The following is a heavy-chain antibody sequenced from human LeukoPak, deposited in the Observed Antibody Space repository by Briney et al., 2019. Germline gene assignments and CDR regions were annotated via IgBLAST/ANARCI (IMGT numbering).Heavy chain of an antibody. CDR2: IYYSGST. Sequence: PSETLSLTCTVSGGSISSYYWSWIRQPPGKGLEWIGYIYYSGSTNYNPSLKGRVTISVDTSKNQFSLKLSSVTAADTAVYYCARLSPLYCSGGSCYSARYFDYWGQGTLVTVSS. CDR1: GGSISSYY. D-gene: IGHD2-15*01. J-gene: IGHJ4*02. V-gene: IGHV4-59*08. CDR3: ARLSPLYCSGGSCYSARYFDY.